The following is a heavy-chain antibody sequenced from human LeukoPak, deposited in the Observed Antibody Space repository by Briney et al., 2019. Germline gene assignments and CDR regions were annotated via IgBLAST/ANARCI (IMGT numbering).Heavy chain of an antibody. V-gene: IGHV4-59*08. CDR3: ARLGARIDY. CDR2: IYYRGST. Sequence: SETLSLTCTVSGGSISSYYWSWIRQPPGKGLEWIGYIYYRGSTNYNPSLKSRVTISVDTSKNQFSLKLSSVTAADTAVYYCARLGARIDYWGQGTLVTVSS. CDR1: GGSISSYY. J-gene: IGHJ4*02.